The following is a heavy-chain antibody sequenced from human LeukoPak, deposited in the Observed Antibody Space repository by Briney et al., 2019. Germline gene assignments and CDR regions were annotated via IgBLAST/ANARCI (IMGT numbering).Heavy chain of an antibody. CDR1: GGSINSGGYY. CDR3: ARNSGSGTYYNYGY. V-gene: IGHV4-31*03. Sequence: PSQTLSLTCTVSGGSINSGGYYWSWIRQHSGKGLEWIGHIHYSGSTYYSPSLKSRVTISIDTSNNQFPLKLSSVTAGDTAVYYCARNSGSGTYYNYGYWGQGTLVTVSS. D-gene: IGHD3-10*01. CDR2: IHYSGST. J-gene: IGHJ4*02.